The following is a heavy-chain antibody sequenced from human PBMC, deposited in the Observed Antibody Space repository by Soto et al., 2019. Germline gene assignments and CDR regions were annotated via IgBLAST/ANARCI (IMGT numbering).Heavy chain of an antibody. V-gene: IGHV3-21*02. CDR3: ARAGVYCYGVTCYFGYLEY. CDR2: ITTSSRYI. CDR1: GFTFTSYT. J-gene: IGHJ4*02. D-gene: IGHD2-15*01. Sequence: EVQLVESGGGLVRPGGSLRLSCAASGFTFTSYTMNWVRQAPGKGLEWVSSITTSSRYIYCADSVKGRFTISRDSAKSSLDLQMDSMSADDTAVYYCARAGVYCYGVTCYFGYLEYWGQGALVTVSS.